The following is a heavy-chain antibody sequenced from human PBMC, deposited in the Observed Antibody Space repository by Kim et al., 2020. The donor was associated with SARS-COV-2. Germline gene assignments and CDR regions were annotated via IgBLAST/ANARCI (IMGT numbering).Heavy chain of an antibody. CDR3: ARTRGVVVPASPYFDY. Sequence: VKSRITINPDTSQNQFSLQLNSVTPEDTAVYYCARTRGVVVPASPYFDYWGQGTLVTVSS. D-gene: IGHD2-2*01. V-gene: IGHV6-1*01. J-gene: IGHJ4*02.